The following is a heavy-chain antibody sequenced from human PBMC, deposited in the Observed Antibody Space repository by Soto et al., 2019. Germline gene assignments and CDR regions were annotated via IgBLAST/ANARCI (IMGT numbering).Heavy chain of an antibody. CDR2: ISSDGTEK. CDR3: ARMFGFSYGPANRGMDV. D-gene: IGHD5-18*01. V-gene: IGHV3-30*04. J-gene: IGHJ6*02. Sequence: QVQLVESGGGVAQPGRSLRLFCAASGFTLSSYSLHWVRQSPGKGLEWVAAISSDGTEKHYADSVKGRFTISRDNSKNTLSLQLNSLRTEGTAVYYCARMFGFSYGPANRGMDVWGQGTTVTVSS. CDR1: GFTLSSYS.